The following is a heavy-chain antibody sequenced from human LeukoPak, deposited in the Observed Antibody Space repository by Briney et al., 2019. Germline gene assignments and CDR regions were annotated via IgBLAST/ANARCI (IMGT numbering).Heavy chain of an antibody. D-gene: IGHD2-15*01. Sequence: ASVKVSCKASGYTFTSYDINWVRQATGQGLEWMGWMNPNSDNTGYAQKFQGRVTMTRNTSISTAYMELSSLRSEDTAVYYCARGYCSGGSCFVGRVRFDPWGQGTLVTVSS. V-gene: IGHV1-8*01. CDR2: MNPNSDNT. CDR3: ARGYCSGGSCFVGRVRFDP. J-gene: IGHJ5*02. CDR1: GYTFTSYD.